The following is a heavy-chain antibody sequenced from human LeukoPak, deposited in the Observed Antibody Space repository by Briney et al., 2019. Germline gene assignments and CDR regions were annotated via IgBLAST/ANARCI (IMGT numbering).Heavy chain of an antibody. V-gene: IGHV3-23*01. CDR2: IAGSGGTT. Sequence: GGSLRLSCAASGFTFSTYGMSWVRQAPGKGLEWVSAIAGSGGTTYCADSVKGRFTISRDNSKNTLYLQMNSLRAEDTAVYYCAKDPLDVDTAMPVDYWGQGTLVTVSS. J-gene: IGHJ4*02. D-gene: IGHD5-18*01. CDR1: GFTFSTYG. CDR3: AKDPLDVDTAMPVDY.